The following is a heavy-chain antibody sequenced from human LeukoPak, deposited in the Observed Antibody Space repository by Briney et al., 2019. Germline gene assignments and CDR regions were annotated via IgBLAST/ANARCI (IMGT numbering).Heavy chain of an antibody. V-gene: IGHV4-59*08. J-gene: IGHJ4*02. CDR2: IYYSGST. CDR1: GGSISSYY. Sequence: SETLSLTCTVSGGSISSYYWSWIRQPPGKGLEWIGYIYYSGSTNYNPSLKSRVTISVDTSKNQFSLKLSSVTAADTAVYYCARVLGGSTNGFDYWGQGTLVTVSS. D-gene: IGHD3-16*01. CDR3: ARVLGGSTNGFDY.